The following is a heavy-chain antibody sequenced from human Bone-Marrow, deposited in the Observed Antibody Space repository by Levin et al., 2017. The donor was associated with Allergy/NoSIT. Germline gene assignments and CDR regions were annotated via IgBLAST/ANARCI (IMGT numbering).Heavy chain of an antibody. Sequence: SGPTLVKPTETLTLTCSFSGFSFSTNGVGVGWIRQPPGKALEWLALLYSDGAKRYSPSLKNRVTIAKDTSKNQVVLNMTNMDPVDTATYYCARLYCDMMTGWDWFDPWGQGTPVTVS. CDR1: GFSFSTNGVG. CDR2: LYSDGAK. D-gene: IGHD3-9*01. J-gene: IGHJ5*02. CDR3: ARLYCDMMTGWDWFDP. V-gene: IGHV2-5*02.